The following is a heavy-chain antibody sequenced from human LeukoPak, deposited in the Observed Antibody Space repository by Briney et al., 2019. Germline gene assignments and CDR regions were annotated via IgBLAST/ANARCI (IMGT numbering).Heavy chain of an antibody. CDR3: ARGRRPSTLTTHFFDY. V-gene: IGHV3-49*04. CDR2: VRSTAYSGTT. J-gene: IGHJ4*02. CDR1: GFTFSSYA. D-gene: IGHD4-17*01. Sequence: GGSLRLSCAASGFTFSSYAMSWVRQAPGKGLEWVAFVRSTAYSGTTEYAASVKGRFTVSRDNSRSIAYLQMNSLKTEDTAVYYCARGRRPSTLTTHFFDYWGQGTLVTVSS.